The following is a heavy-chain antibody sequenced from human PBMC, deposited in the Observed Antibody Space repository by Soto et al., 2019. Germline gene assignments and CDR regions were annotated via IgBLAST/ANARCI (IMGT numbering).Heavy chain of an antibody. CDR3: AKSANQLPYYFDY. Sequence: PGGSLRLSCAASGFTFSSYAMTWVRQAPGKGLEWVSGISGSGDTTFYVDSVKGRFTISRDNSRNTLYLQMNSLRAEDTAVYYCAKSANQLPYYFDYWGQGTLVTVSS. J-gene: IGHJ4*02. V-gene: IGHV3-23*01. D-gene: IGHD2-15*01. CDR1: GFTFSSYA. CDR2: ISGSGDTT.